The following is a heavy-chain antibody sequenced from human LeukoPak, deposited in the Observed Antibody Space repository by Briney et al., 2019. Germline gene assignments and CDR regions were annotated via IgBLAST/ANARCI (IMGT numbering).Heavy chain of an antibody. Sequence: SETLSLTCTVSGYSINSGYYWGWIRQPPGKGLEWIGYIYYSGSTNYNPSLKSRVTISVDTSKNQFSLKLSSVTAADTAVYYCARVEEGYGSGRRENYYYYYMDVWGKGTTVTVSS. V-gene: IGHV4-61*01. CDR2: IYYSGST. CDR1: GYSINSGYY. D-gene: IGHD3-10*01. CDR3: ARVEEGYGSGRRENYYYYYMDV. J-gene: IGHJ6*03.